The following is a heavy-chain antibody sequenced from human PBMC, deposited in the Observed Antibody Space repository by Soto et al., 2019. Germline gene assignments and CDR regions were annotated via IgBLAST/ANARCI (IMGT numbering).Heavy chain of an antibody. J-gene: IGHJ4*02. Sequence: GGSLRLSCAPSGFTLPGYSMNWVRQAPGKGLEWVSYISSSSDTIYYADSVKGRFTISRDNAKNLLYLQMNSLRDDDTAVYYCARGSSNWAYYFDFWGQGTLVTVSS. V-gene: IGHV3-48*02. CDR2: ISSSSDTI. CDR1: GFTLPGYS. CDR3: ARGSSNWAYYFDF. D-gene: IGHD6-13*01.